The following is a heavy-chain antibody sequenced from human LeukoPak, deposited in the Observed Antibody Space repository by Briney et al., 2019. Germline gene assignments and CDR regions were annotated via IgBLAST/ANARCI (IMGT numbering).Heavy chain of an antibody. Sequence: SVKVSCKASGGTFSSYAISWVRQAPGQGLEWMGGIIPIFGTANYAQKFQGRVTITADKSTSTAYMELSSLRSEDTAVYYCARGRMYSSLPRQYYYYMDVWGKGTTVTVSS. V-gene: IGHV1-69*06. CDR3: ARGRMYSSLPRQYYYYMDV. D-gene: IGHD6-6*01. J-gene: IGHJ6*03. CDR2: IIPIFGTA. CDR1: GGTFSSYA.